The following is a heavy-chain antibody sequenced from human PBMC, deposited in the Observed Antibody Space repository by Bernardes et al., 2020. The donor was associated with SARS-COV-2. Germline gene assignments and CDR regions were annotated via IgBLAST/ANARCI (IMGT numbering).Heavy chain of an antibody. CDR1: GFTFSDEW. V-gene: IGHV3-33*01. CDR2: IWSDGSRK. D-gene: IGHD2-2*01. Sequence: GGSLRLSCAASGFTFSDEWMNWVRQAPDKGLEWVASIWSDGSRKNYGDTVKGRFTSSRDNSKNTLYLEMNSLRVEDTAVYYCARDGQYLAPYGMDVWGQGTTVTVSS. J-gene: IGHJ6*02. CDR3: ARDGQYLAPYGMDV.